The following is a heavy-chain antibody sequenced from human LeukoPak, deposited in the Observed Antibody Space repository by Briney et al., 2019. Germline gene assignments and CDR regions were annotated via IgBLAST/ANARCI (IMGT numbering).Heavy chain of an antibody. CDR2: ISWNSGSI. CDR1: GFTFDDYA. J-gene: IGHJ4*02. CDR3: AKDFSAGGGSYYYFDY. Sequence: GGSLRLSCAASGFTFDDYAMHWVRQAPGKGLEWVSGISWNSGSIGYADSVKGRFTISRDNAKNSLYLQMNSLRAEDTALYYCAKDFSAGGGSYYYFDYWGQGTLVTVSS. D-gene: IGHD1-26*01. V-gene: IGHV3-9*01.